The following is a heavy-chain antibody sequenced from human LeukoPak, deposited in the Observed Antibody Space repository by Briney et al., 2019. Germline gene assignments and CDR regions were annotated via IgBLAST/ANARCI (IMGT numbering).Heavy chain of an antibody. V-gene: IGHV3-30*18. D-gene: IGHD6-19*01. CDR1: GFTFSSYG. CDR2: ISYDGSNK. J-gene: IGHJ5*02. CDR3: AKVGNGIAVAGGWFDP. Sequence: GGSLRLSCAASGFTFSSYGMHWVRQAPGKGLEWVAVISYDGSNKYYADSVKGRFTISRDNSKNTLYLQMNSLRAEDTALYYCAKVGNGIAVAGGWFDPWGQGTLVTVSS.